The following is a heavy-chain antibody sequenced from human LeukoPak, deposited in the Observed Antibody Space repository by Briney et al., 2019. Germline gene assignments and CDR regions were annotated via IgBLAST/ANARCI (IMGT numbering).Heavy chain of an antibody. D-gene: IGHD2-15*01. V-gene: IGHV3-15*01. CDR2: IKSKNDGGTA. CDR3: TRVMVEDRGF. Sequence: SGGSLTLSCALSRFIFNKAWMKWVRQTPEGGGGWGGRIKSKNDGGTADYGSPVKGRFPISRDDSKNTLYLQMNSLISDGTAIYYCTRVMVEDRGFWGQGTLVTVSP. CDR1: RFIFNKAW. J-gene: IGHJ4*02.